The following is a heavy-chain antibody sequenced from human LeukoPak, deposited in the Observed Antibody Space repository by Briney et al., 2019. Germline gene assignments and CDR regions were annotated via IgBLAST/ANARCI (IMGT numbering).Heavy chain of an antibody. CDR1: GFTFSSYG. J-gene: IGHJ5*02. CDR3: AKDQRYCSGGSCLDWFDP. Sequence: GGSLRLSCAASGFTFSSYGMHWVSQAPGRGLEWPAFIRYDGSNKYYADSVKGRFTISRDNSKNTLYLQMNSLRAEDTAVYYCAKDQRYCSGGSCLDWFDPWGQGTLVTVSS. CDR2: IRYDGSNK. V-gene: IGHV3-30*02. D-gene: IGHD2-15*01.